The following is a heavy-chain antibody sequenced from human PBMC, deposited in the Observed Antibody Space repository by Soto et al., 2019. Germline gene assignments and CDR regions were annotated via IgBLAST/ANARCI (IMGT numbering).Heavy chain of an antibody. J-gene: IGHJ3*02. Sequence: PSETLSLTCAVHGGTFSAYYWSWIRQPPGKGLEWIGSIYYSGSTYYNPSLKSRVTISVDTSKNQFSLKLSSVTAADTAVYYCARGSDIVVVVAADAFDIWGQGTMVTVSS. CDR1: GGTFSAYY. CDR3: ARGSDIVVVVAADAFDI. D-gene: IGHD2-15*01. V-gene: IGHV4-34*01. CDR2: IYYSGST.